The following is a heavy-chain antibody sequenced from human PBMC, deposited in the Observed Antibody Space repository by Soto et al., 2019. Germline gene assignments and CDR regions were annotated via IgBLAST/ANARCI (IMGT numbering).Heavy chain of an antibody. CDR1: GGTFSSYA. Sequence: ASVKVSCKASGGTFSSYAISWVRQAPGQGLEWMGGIIPIFGTANYAQKFQGRVTITADESTSTAYMELSSLRSEDTAVYYCAGPTRRYFDWLAYGMDVWGQGTTVTVSS. D-gene: IGHD3-9*01. CDR3: AGPTRRYFDWLAYGMDV. CDR2: IIPIFGTA. V-gene: IGHV1-69*13. J-gene: IGHJ6*02.